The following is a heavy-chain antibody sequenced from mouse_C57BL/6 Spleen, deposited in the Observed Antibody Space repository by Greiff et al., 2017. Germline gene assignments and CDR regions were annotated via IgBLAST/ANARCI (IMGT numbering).Heavy chain of an antibody. V-gene: IGHV5-4*01. D-gene: IGHD2-14*01. CDR2: ISDGGSYT. CDR3: ARDRYGWYFDV. CDR1: GFTFSSYA. Sequence: EVQGVESGGGLVKPGGSLKLSCAASGFTFSSYAMSWVRQTPEKRLEWVATISDGGSYTYYPDNVKGRFTISRDKAKNNLCLQMGHLKSEDTAMYYCARDRYGWYFDVWGTGTTVTVSS. J-gene: IGHJ1*03.